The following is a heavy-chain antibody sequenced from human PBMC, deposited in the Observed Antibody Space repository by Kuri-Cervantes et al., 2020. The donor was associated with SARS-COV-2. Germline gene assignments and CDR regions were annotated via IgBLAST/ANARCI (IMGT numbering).Heavy chain of an antibody. J-gene: IGHJ6*02. V-gene: IGHV1-69*10. Sequence: SVKISCKASGGTFSSYAISWVRQAPGQGLEWMGWIIPRLGIANYAQKFQGRVTITGDKSTSTAYMELSSLRAEDTAVYYCARDIIHWSNTSYYTCSDYYGMDVWGQGTTVTVSS. CDR3: ARDIIHWSNTSYYTCSDYYGMDV. CDR2: IIPRLGIA. D-gene: IGHD2-2*02. CDR1: GGTFSSYA.